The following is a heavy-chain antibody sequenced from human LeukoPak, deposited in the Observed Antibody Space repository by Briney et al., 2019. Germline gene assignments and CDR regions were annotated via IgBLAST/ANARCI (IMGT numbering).Heavy chain of an antibody. Sequence: ASVKVSCKASGYTFTSYYMHWVRQAPGQGLEWMGIINPSGGSTSYAQKFQGRVTMTRDMSTSTVYMELSSLRSEDTAVYYCARSPPNYYDSSGHFDYWGQGTLVAVSS. J-gene: IGHJ4*02. V-gene: IGHV1-46*01. CDR1: GYTFTSYY. CDR2: INPSGGST. D-gene: IGHD3-22*01. CDR3: ARSPPNYYDSSGHFDY.